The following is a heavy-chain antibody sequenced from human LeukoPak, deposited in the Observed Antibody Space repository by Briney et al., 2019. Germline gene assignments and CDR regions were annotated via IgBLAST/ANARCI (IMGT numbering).Heavy chain of an antibody. CDR1: GFTFDDYA. Sequence: GRSLRLSCAASGFTFDDYAMHWVRQAPGKGLEWVSGISWNSGSIGYADSVKGRFTISRDNAKNSLYLQMNSLRAEDTAVYYCAKIGMIVVVIAQLDYWGQGTLVTVSS. D-gene: IGHD3-22*01. J-gene: IGHJ4*02. CDR3: AKIGMIVVVIAQLDY. CDR2: ISWNSGSI. V-gene: IGHV3-9*01.